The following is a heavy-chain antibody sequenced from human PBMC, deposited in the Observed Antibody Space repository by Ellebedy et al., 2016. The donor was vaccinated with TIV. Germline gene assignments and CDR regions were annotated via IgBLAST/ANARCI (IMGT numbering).Heavy chain of an antibody. Sequence: GESLKISCAASGFTFSNYIMNWVRQAPGKGLEWVSPISSSGDHGYYADSVKGRFTMSRDNAENSLYLQMDSLRDEDTAVYYCARETGMDVWGQGTTVTVSS. J-gene: IGHJ6*02. CDR1: GFTFSNYI. D-gene: IGHD3-9*01. V-gene: IGHV3-21*01. CDR2: ISSSGDHG. CDR3: ARETGMDV.